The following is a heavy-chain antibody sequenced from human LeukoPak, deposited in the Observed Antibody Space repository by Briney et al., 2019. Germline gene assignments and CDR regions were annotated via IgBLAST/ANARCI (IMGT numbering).Heavy chain of an antibody. Sequence: GGSLRLSCAASGFTFRSYWMTWVRQAPGKGLEWVANIKQDGGEKYYVDSVKGRFTISRDNSKNTLFLQMNSLRAEDTAVYYCAKSPGRDNYYYYGLDVWGQGTTVTVSS. CDR1: GFTFRSYW. J-gene: IGHJ6*02. CDR2: IKQDGGEK. CDR3: AKSPGRDNYYYYGLDV. V-gene: IGHV3-7*02.